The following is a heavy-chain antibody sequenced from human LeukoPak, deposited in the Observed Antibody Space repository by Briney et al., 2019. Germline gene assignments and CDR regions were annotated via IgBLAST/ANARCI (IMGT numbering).Heavy chain of an antibody. CDR2: INHSGST. Sequence: TSETLSLTCAVYGGSFSGYYWSWIRQPPGKGLEWIGEINHSGSTNYNPSLKSRVTISVDTSKNQFSLKLSSVTAADTAVYYCATTYCGGDCYLNDAFDIWGQGTMVTVSS. CDR3: ATTYCGGDCYLNDAFDI. CDR1: GGSFSGYY. V-gene: IGHV4-34*01. J-gene: IGHJ3*02. D-gene: IGHD2-21*02.